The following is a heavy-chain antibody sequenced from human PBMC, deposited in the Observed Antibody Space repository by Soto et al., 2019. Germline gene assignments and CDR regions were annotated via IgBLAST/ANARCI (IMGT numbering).Heavy chain of an antibody. CDR1: GDTFTSNA. CDR2: VLPVFGTT. D-gene: IGHD3-10*01. V-gene: IGHV1-69*18. CDR3: ARDRALRGFDY. Sequence: QVQLVQSGAEVKKPGSSVKVSCKASGDTFTSNAISWVRQAPGQGLEWMGTVLPVFGTTNYAPKFRGRLTITADDSSSTGYMELRSLKSEDTAVYYCARDRALRGFDYWGQGTLVTVSS. J-gene: IGHJ4*02.